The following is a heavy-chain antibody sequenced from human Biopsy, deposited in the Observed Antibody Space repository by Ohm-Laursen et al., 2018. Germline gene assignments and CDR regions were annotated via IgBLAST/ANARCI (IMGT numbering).Heavy chain of an antibody. CDR3: AGGGKGVAGTNFDY. CDR1: GFTVSSNY. CDR2: IYSGGST. V-gene: IGHV3-66*01. D-gene: IGHD6-19*01. J-gene: IGHJ4*02. Sequence: SLRLSCAASGFTVSSNYMSWVRQAPGKGLEWVSVIYSGGSTYYADSVKGRFTISRDNSKNTLYLKMNSLRAENRVVYSCAGGGKGVAGTNFDYWGQETRVTVSP.